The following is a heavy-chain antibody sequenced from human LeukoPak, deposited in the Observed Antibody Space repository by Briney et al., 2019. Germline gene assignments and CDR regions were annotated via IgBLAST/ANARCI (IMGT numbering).Heavy chain of an antibody. CDR2: IHYSGST. V-gene: IGHV4-39*02. Sequence: SETLSLNCTVSGVSISGGSFHWGWVRQPPGKGLEWIGNIHYSGSTHYNPSLKSPVSISVDTSKNHFSLQLSSVTAADTAVYYCAGRVGASIWTGMHFWGQGTLVAVSS. J-gene: IGHJ4*02. CDR3: AGRVGASIWTGMHF. D-gene: IGHD1-26*01. CDR1: GVSISGGSFH.